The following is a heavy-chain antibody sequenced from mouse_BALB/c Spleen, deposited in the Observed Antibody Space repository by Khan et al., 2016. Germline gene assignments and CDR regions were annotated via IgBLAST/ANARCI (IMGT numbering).Heavy chain of an antibody. Sequence: QVQLQQSGAELVRPGSSVKISCKASGYAFSSYWMNWVKQRPGQGLEWIGQIYPEDGDINYNGKFKGKATLTAAKSSRTAYMQLSSLTSEDSAVYFCTRLGWKDYWGQGTTLTVSS. CDR1: GYAFSSYW. V-gene: IGHV1-80*01. CDR3: TRLGWKDY. CDR2: IYPEDGDI. J-gene: IGHJ2*01. D-gene: IGHD3-1*01.